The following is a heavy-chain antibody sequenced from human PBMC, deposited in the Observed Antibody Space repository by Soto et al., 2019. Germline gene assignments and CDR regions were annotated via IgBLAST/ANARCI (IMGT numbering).Heavy chain of an antibody. V-gene: IGHV4-4*02. Sequence: SETLSLTCAVSCGSIRSSNWWRWVHQPPGKGLEGIGEIYHSGSTNYNPSLKSRVTISVDKSKNQFSLKLSSVPASDPAVYYCARELGYCSSTSCARGHYYYYGMDVWGQGTTVTVSS. CDR3: ARELGYCSSTSCARGHYYYYGMDV. D-gene: IGHD2-2*01. CDR2: IYHSGST. J-gene: IGHJ6*02. CDR1: CGSIRSSNW.